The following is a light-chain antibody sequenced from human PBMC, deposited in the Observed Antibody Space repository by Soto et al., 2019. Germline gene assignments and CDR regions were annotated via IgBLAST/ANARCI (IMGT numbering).Light chain of an antibody. CDR3: QQYNNWPPVNT. V-gene: IGKV3-15*01. CDR1: QSVSSN. CDR2: GAS. J-gene: IGKJ2*01. Sequence: EIVMTQSPATLSASPGERATLACTASQSVSSNLAWYQQKPGQAPRLLIYGASTRATGIPARFSGSGSGTEFTLTISSLQSEDFALYYCQQYNNWPPVNTFGQGARLEIK.